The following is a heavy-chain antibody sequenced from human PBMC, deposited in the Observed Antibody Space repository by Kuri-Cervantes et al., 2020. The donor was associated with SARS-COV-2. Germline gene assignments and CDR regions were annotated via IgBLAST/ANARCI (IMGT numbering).Heavy chain of an antibody. D-gene: IGHD6-13*01. J-gene: IGHJ1*01. CDR3: ARDSSTQQLPTEYFQH. V-gene: IGHV3-53*01. CDR2: IYSGGST. Sequence: GESLKISCAASGFTVSSNYMSWVRQAPGKGLEWVSVIYSGGSTYYADSVKGRFTISRDNSKNTLYLQMNSLRAEDTAVYYCARDSSTQQLPTEYFQHWGQGTLVTGSS. CDR1: GFTVSSNY.